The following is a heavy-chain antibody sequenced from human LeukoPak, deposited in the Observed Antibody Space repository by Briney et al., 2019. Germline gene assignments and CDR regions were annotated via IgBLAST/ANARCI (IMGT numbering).Heavy chain of an antibody. CDR2: IYPSGNA. D-gene: IGHD6-19*01. J-gene: IGHJ4*02. CDR1: GASLSTGGHS. Sequence: SETLSLTCAVSGASLSTGGHSWTWVRQPPGKGLEWIGYIYPSGNAYYNPSLKSRPTLSVDTSSNQFSLTVVSVTAADTAVYYCARIPVTGRFFDSWGQGTLVTVSP. V-gene: IGHV4-30-2*01. CDR3: ARIPVTGRFFDS.